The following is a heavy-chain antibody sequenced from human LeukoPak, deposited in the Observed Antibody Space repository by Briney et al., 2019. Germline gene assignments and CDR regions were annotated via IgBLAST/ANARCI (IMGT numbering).Heavy chain of an antibody. CDR3: ARRLGDSSGYYY. Sequence: ASVKVSCXASGYTFTGYYMHWVRQARGQGLEWMGRINPNSGGTNYAQKFQGRVTMTRDTSISTAYMELSRLRSDDTAVYYCARRLGDSSGYYYWGQGTLVTVSS. J-gene: IGHJ4*02. CDR2: INPNSGGT. D-gene: IGHD3-22*01. V-gene: IGHV1-2*06. CDR1: GYTFTGYY.